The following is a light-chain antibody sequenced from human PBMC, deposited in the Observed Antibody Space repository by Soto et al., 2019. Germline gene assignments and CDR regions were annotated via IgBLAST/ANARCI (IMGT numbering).Light chain of an antibody. V-gene: IGLV6-57*04. CDR1: SGSIASNH. Sequence: NFMLTQPHSVSESPGKTITISCTRNSGSIASNHVQWYQRRPGNAPTTVIFEDNEKPSGVPDRFSGSIDTSSNSASLTISSLKTEDEADYYCQSYDSDNHVVFGGGTKLTVL. CDR2: EDN. J-gene: IGLJ2*01. CDR3: QSYDSDNHVV.